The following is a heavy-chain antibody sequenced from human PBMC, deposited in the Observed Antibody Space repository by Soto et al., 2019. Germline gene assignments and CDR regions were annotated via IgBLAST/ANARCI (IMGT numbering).Heavy chain of an antibody. Sequence: PGGSLRLSCTASGFTFRSYGMHWVRQAPGKGLEWVAVIWYDGSNKYYADSVKGRFTISRDNSKNTLYLQMNSLRAEDTAVYYCARWGVVAFSPYYMDVWGKGTTVTVSS. J-gene: IGHJ6*03. CDR2: IWYDGSNK. CDR3: ARWGVVAFSPYYMDV. V-gene: IGHV3-33*01. CDR1: GFTFRSYG. D-gene: IGHD2-15*01.